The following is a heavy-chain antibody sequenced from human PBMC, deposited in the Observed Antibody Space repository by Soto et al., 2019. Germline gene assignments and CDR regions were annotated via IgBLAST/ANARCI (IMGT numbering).Heavy chain of an antibody. CDR1: GFTFSSYA. V-gene: IGHV3-23*01. Sequence: GSLRLSCAASGFTFSSYAMSWVRQAPGKGLEWVSAISGSGGSTYYADSVKGRFTISRDNSKNTLYLQMNSLRAEDTAVYYCASPYCSSTSCYNYYYYYGMDVWGQGTMVTVSS. J-gene: IGHJ6*02. D-gene: IGHD2-2*01. CDR3: ASPYCSSTSCYNYYYYYGMDV. CDR2: ISGSGGST.